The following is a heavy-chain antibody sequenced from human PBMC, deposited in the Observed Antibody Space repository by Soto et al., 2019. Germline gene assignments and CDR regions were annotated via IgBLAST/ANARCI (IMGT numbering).Heavy chain of an antibody. D-gene: IGHD3-10*01. V-gene: IGHV3-74*01. CDR2: INSDGSST. CDR3: ARGGAAYYYYYGMDV. Sequence: EVQLVESGGGLVQPGGSLRLSCAASGFTFSSYWMHWVRQAPGKGLVWVSRINSDGSSTSYADSVKGRFTISRDNAKNTLYRQMNSLRAEDTAVYYCARGGAAYYYYYGMDVWGQGTTVTVSS. J-gene: IGHJ6*02. CDR1: GFTFSSYW.